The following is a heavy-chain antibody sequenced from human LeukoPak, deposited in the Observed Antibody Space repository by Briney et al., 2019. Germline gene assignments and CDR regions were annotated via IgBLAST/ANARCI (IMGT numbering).Heavy chain of an antibody. CDR2: TYYRSKWYT. CDR1: GDSVSNNNAA. D-gene: IGHD5-18*01. V-gene: IGHV6-1*01. Sequence: SQTLSLTCAISGDSVSNNNAAWNWIRQSPSRGLEWLGRTYYRSKWYTDYAVSVSSRITINPDASKNQFSLQLNSVTPEDTAVYYCARLQGYSYGYIDYWGQGTLVTVSS. J-gene: IGHJ4*02. CDR3: ARLQGYSYGYIDY.